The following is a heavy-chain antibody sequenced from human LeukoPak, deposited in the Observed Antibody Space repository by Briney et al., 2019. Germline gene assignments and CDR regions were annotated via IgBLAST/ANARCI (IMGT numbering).Heavy chain of an antibody. CDR3: ARETNYAGVRYY. V-gene: IGHV4-59*01. Sequence: PSETLSLTCIVSGGSSSSYYWSWIRQPPGKGLEWIGYIYYSGSTNYNPSLKSRVTISVNTSKNQFSLKLSSVTAAVTAVYYRARETNYAGVRYYWGQETLVSVSS. D-gene: IGHD2-2*01. CDR2: IYYSGST. J-gene: IGHJ4*02. CDR1: GGSSSSYY.